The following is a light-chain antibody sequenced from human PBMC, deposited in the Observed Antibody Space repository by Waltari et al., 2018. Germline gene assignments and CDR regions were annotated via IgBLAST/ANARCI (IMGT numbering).Light chain of an antibody. CDR2: EVS. Sequence: QSALTQPASVSGSPGQSITISCTGTSSDVGSYDLVSWYQQHPGRAPKLVIFEVSKRPSGVSNRFSGSKSGYTASLTISGLRAEDEADYCCCSYGGSRSVFGSGTKVTVL. V-gene: IGLV2-23*02. J-gene: IGLJ1*01. CDR1: SSDVGSYDL. CDR3: CSYGGSRSV.